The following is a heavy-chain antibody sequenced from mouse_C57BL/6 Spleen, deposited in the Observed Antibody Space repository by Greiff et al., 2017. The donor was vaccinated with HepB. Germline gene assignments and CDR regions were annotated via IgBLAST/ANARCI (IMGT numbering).Heavy chain of an antibody. Sequence: EVHLQQSGTVLARPGASVPLSCQTSGYPFTRYLMPWVKQSPGQGLEWIGAIYPGNSDTSYNQKFKGKAKLTAVTSASTAYMELSSLTNEDSAVYYCTRSSYDYEEGFAYWGQGTLVTVSA. D-gene: IGHD2-4*01. V-gene: IGHV1-5*01. CDR1: GYPFTRYL. CDR2: IYPGNSDT. CDR3: TRSSYDYEEGFAY. J-gene: IGHJ3*01.